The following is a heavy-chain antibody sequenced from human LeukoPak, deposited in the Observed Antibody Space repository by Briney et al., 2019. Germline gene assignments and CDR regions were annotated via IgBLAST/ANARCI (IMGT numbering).Heavy chain of an antibody. CDR2: ISYDGSNK. D-gene: IGHD6-13*01. V-gene: IGHV3-30-3*01. Sequence: GGSLRLSCAASGFTFSSYAMHWVRQAPGKGLEWVAVISYDGSNKYYADSVKGRFTISRDNSKNTLYLQMNSLRAEDTAVYYCAKAPGISRLNWFDPWGQGTLVIVSS. CDR3: AKAPGISRLNWFDP. CDR1: GFTFSSYA. J-gene: IGHJ5*02.